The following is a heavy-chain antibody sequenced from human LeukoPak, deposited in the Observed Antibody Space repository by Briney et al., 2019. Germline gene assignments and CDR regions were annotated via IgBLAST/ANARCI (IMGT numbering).Heavy chain of an antibody. D-gene: IGHD3-10*01. Sequence: PSETLSLTCTVSGGSISSSSYYWGWIRQPPGKGLEWIGSIYYSGSTYYNPSLKSRVTISVDTSKNQFSLKLSSVTAADTAVYYCAREQTKGMTGHWFDPWGQGTLVSVSS. CDR1: GGSISSSSYY. V-gene: IGHV4-39*07. CDR2: IYYSGST. CDR3: AREQTKGMTGHWFDP. J-gene: IGHJ5*02.